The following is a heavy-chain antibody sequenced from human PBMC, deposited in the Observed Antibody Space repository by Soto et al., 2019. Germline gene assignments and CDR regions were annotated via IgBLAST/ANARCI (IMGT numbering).Heavy chain of an antibody. CDR2: IYYSGTT. D-gene: IGHD1-26*01. CDR1: GGSISSGDYY. V-gene: IGHV4-30-4*01. Sequence: SSETLSLTCTVSGGSISSGDYYWSWIRQPPGKGLEWIGYIYYSGTTYYNPSLKSRFSISVDTSKNQFSLKLSSVSAADTAVYYCARAGRYSGGYLGDYWGQGTQVTVSS. J-gene: IGHJ4*02. CDR3: ARAGRYSGGYLGDY.